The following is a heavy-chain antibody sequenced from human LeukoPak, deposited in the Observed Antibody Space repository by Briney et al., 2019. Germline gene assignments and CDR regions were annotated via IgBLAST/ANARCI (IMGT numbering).Heavy chain of an antibody. V-gene: IGHV3-33*01. Sequence: GGSLRLSCAASGFTFSSYGMHWVRQVPGKGLEWVAVIWYDGSNKYYADSVKGRSTISRDNSKNTLDLQMNSLRAEDTAVYYCARDRSYDFWSGYSTPDYWGQGTLVTVSS. D-gene: IGHD3-3*01. CDR2: IWYDGSNK. CDR1: GFTFSSYG. J-gene: IGHJ4*02. CDR3: ARDRSYDFWSGYSTPDY.